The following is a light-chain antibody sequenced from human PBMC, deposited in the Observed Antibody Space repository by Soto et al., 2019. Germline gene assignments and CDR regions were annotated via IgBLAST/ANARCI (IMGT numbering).Light chain of an antibody. CDR3: SSYTSSSSYV. CDR2: EVS. Sequence: QSALTQPASVSGSPGQSITISCTGTSSDVGGYSYVSWYQQHPGKAPKLILSEVSNRPSGISSRFSASKSGDTASLTISGLQAEDEADYYCSSYTSSSSYVFGTGTKFTVL. V-gene: IGLV2-14*01. CDR1: SSDVGGYSY. J-gene: IGLJ1*01.